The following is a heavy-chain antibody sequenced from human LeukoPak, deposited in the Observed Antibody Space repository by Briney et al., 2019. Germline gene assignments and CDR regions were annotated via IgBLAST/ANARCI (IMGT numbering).Heavy chain of an antibody. J-gene: IGHJ4*02. CDR3: ARDLEGFDY. Sequence: VASVKVSCKASGYTFTSYYMHWVRQAPGQGLEWMGMIYPRDGSTSYAQKFQGRVTVTRDTSTSTVHMELSGLRSEDTAVYYCARDLEGFDYWGQGTLVTVSS. CDR2: IYPRDGST. CDR1: GYTFTSYY. V-gene: IGHV1-46*01.